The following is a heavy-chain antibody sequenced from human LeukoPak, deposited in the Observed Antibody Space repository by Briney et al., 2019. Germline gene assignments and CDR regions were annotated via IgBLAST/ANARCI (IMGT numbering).Heavy chain of an antibody. CDR2: MSYDGNSK. Sequence: GGSLRLSCAASGFTFSSYWMSWVRQAPGKGLEWVAVMSYDGNSKEYVDSVKGRFTISRDTSKNTLYLQMNSLRPEDTAVYYCAKSLPLRGYSYGFDAFDIWGQGTMVTVSS. CDR3: AKSLPLRGYSYGFDAFDI. V-gene: IGHV3-30*18. CDR1: GFTFSSYW. D-gene: IGHD5-18*01. J-gene: IGHJ3*02.